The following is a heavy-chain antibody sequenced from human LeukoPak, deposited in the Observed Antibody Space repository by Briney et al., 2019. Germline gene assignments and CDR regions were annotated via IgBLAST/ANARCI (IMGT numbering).Heavy chain of an antibody. CDR3: ATEANSYYYY. CDR1: GYTFTSYY. V-gene: IGHV1-24*01. J-gene: IGHJ4*02. D-gene: IGHD3-22*01. CDR2: FDPEDGET. Sequence: ASVKVSCKASGYTFTSYYMHWVRQAPGKGLEWMGGFDPEDGETVYAQKFQGRVTMTEDTSTDTVYMELSSLRSEDTAVYYCATEANSYYYYWGQGTLVTVSS.